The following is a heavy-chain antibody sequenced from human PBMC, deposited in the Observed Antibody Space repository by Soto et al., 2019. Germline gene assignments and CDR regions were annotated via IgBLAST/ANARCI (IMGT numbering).Heavy chain of an antibody. D-gene: IGHD3-16*01. J-gene: IGHJ4*02. CDR1: GFTFSDHY. Sequence: GGSLRLSCAASGFTFSDHYMDWVRQAPGKGLEWVGRTRNKANSYTTEYAASVKGRFTISRDDSKNSLYLQMNSLKTEDTAVYYCARDAGEYSFDYWGQGTLVTVSS. CDR2: TRNKANSYTT. V-gene: IGHV3-72*01. CDR3: ARDAGEYSFDY.